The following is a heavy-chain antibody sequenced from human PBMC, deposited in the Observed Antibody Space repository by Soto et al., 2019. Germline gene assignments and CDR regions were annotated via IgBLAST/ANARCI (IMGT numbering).Heavy chain of an antibody. Sequence: QVQLQQSGPGLVKPSETLSLTCTVSGGSIRSYYWSWIRQPAGKALEWIGRIYTSGTTNYNPSLKSRVTILLHTSKNHFSLDLSSVTDADTAVYYCAREVSSGFGMDVWGQGTTVTVSS. CDR2: IYTSGTT. J-gene: IGHJ6*02. CDR3: AREVSSGFGMDV. V-gene: IGHV4-4*07. D-gene: IGHD1-20*01. CDR1: GGSIRSYY.